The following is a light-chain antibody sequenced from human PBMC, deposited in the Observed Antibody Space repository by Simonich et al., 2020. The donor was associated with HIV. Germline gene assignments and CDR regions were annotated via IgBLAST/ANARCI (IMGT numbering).Light chain of an antibody. CDR3: SSYTSSSTHWV. J-gene: IGLJ3*02. CDR2: DVS. CDR1: SSDVGGLNL. V-gene: IGLV2-14*01. Sequence: QSALTQPASVSGSPDQSFTTSAIGTSSDVGGLNLVSWNQQHPGKAPKLMFYDVSKRPSGVSNRFSGSKSGNTASLTISGLQAEDEADYYCSSYTSSSTHWVFGGGTKLTVL.